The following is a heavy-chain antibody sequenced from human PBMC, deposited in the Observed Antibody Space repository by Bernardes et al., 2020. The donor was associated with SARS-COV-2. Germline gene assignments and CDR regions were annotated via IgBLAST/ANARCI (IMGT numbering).Heavy chain of an antibody. Sequence: GGSLRLSCTASGFTFSSSAMHWVRQAPGKGPEWVAVISNAGSIKYYTDSVKGRFTISRDNSKNTLYLLMNSLRTDDTAVYYCTRGLELELITWFDYWGQGTLVTVSS. D-gene: IGHD1-7*01. J-gene: IGHJ4*02. V-gene: IGHV3-30-3*01. CDR2: ISNAGSIK. CDR3: TRGLELELITWFDY. CDR1: GFTFSSSA.